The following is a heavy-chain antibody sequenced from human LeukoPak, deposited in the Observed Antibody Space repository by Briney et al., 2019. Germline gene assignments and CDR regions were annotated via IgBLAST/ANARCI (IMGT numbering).Heavy chain of an antibody. Sequence: ASVKASCKASGYTFTAYYIHWVRQAPGQGLEWMGWINPNSGDTNYAQNFQGRVTMTRDTSISTAYIELSRLRSDDTAVYYCARAKLRAAAGIHLGFDPWGQGTLVTVSS. CDR1: GYTFTAYY. D-gene: IGHD6-13*01. CDR3: ARAKLRAAAGIHLGFDP. CDR2: INPNSGDT. V-gene: IGHV1-2*02. J-gene: IGHJ5*02.